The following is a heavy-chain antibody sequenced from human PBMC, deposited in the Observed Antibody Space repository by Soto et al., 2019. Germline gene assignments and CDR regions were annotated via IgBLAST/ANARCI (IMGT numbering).Heavy chain of an antibody. V-gene: IGHV1-18*01. CDR3: ARDVVAITAGGPDY. CDR2: INDYSGDT. CDR1: GYTFSNYG. J-gene: IGHJ4*02. D-gene: IGHD2-15*01. Sequence: QVQLVQSGAEVKKPGASVKVSCKAFGYTFSNYGISWVRQAPGQGLEWLGWINDYSGDTNFAQRFQGRDTMTTDTSTSTVYMELRSLTSDDTALYYCARDVVAITAGGPDYWGQGSLVTVSS.